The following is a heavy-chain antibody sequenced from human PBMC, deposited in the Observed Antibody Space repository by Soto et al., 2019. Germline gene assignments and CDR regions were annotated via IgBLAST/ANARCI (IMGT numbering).Heavy chain of an antibody. D-gene: IGHD5-18*01. CDR1: GFTFTSYA. Sequence: GGSLRLSCAVSGFTFTSYAMTWVRQAPGKGLEWVSAISGSGGSEFYADSVKGRFTISRDNSKNTLYLQMKSLRAEDTALCYCAKGDTTMITDYYAMDVWGQGTTVTVSS. J-gene: IGHJ6*02. CDR3: AKGDTTMITDYYAMDV. V-gene: IGHV3-23*01. CDR2: ISGSGGSE.